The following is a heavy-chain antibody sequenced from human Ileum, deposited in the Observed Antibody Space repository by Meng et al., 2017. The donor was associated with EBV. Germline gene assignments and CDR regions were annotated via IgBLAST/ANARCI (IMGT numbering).Heavy chain of an antibody. J-gene: IGHJ4*02. V-gene: IGHV4-4*02. CDR3: ARGRRFGSGRYALDY. Sequence: VALTGACHGLGDPSWTLYLSVSVSCASIGSRLWCTWVRQPPEKGLEWIGEIYHSGSTNYNPSLKSRLTLSVDKSKSQFSLELISVTAADTAVYYCARGRRFGSGRYALDYWGQGTLVTVSS. CDR2: IYHSGST. CDR1: CASIGSRLW. D-gene: IGHD3-10*01.